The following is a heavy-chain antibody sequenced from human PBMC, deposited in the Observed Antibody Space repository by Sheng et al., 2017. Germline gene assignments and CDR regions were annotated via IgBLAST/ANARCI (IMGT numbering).Heavy chain of an antibody. D-gene: IGHD6-19*01. Sequence: QVQLQESGPGLVKAFRRPCPSPALSLVAPSVVTTGAGSGSPPGRDWSGLGVSIPVGAPTTTPPSQESSTMSVDTSKNQFSLKLSSVTAADTAVYYCARGSSGWSYAFDIWGQGTMVTVSS. J-gene: IGHJ3*02. CDR3: ARGSSGWSYAFDI. V-gene: IGHV4-4*07. CDR2: SIPVGAP. CDR1: VAPSVVTT.